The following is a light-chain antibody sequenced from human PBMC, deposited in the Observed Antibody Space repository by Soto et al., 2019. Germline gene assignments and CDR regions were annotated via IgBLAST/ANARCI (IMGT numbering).Light chain of an antibody. CDR2: GAS. CDR1: QSVSSSY. V-gene: IGKV3-20*01. J-gene: IGKJ3*01. CDR3: QQYGSSPLFT. Sequence: EIVLTQSPGTLSLSPGERATLSCRASQSVSSSYLAWYQQKPGQAPRLLMYGASSRATGIPDRFSGSGSGTDFTLTINRLEPEDFALYSCQQYGSSPLFTFGPGTKVDIK.